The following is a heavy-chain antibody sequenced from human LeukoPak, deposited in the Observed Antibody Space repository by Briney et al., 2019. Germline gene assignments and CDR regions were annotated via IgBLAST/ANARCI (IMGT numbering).Heavy chain of an antibody. CDR1: GFTFSSYS. CDR3: ARGWSRDGYNLDYYYYYMDV. D-gene: IGHD5-24*01. V-gene: IGHV3-21*01. J-gene: IGHJ6*03. Sequence: GGSLRLSCAASGFTFSSYSMNWVRQAPGKGLEWVSSISSSSSYIYYADSVKGRFTISRDNAKNSLYLQMNSLRAEDTAVYYCARGWSRDGYNLDYYYYYMDVWGKGTTVTISS. CDR2: ISSSSSYI.